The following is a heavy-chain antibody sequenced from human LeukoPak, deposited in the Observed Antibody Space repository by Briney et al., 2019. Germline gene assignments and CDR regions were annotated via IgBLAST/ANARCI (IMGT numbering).Heavy chain of an antibody. Sequence: ASETLSLTCTVSGGSISSGDYYWSWIRQPPGKGLEWIGYIYYSGSTNYNPSLKSRVTISVDTSKNQFSLKLSSVTAADTAVYYCAREGKSSGYSYYFDYWGQGTLVTVSS. CDR1: GGSISSGDYY. J-gene: IGHJ4*02. CDR2: IYYSGST. D-gene: IGHD3-22*01. V-gene: IGHV4-61*08. CDR3: AREGKSSGYSYYFDY.